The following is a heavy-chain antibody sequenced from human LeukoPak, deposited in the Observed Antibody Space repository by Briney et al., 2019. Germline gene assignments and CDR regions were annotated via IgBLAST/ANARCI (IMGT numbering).Heavy chain of an antibody. J-gene: IGHJ6*04. CDR3: ARDEPGIAAPDV. CDR1: GITLDTYT. D-gene: IGHD6-13*01. CDR2: IVTGTGK. V-gene: IGHV3-21*01. Sequence: PGGSLRLSCAASGITLDTYTINWVRQAPGKGLEWVSSIVTGTGKHYGDSVKGRFTISIDNAKNSLYLQMNSVRAEDTGVYYCARDEPGIAAPDVWGKGTTVTVSS.